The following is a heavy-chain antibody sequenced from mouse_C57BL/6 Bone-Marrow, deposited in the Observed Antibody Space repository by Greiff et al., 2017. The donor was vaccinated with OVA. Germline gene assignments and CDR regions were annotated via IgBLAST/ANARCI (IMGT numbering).Heavy chain of an antibody. CDR1: GYAFTNYL. CDR2: INPGSGGT. Sequence: VKLMESGAELVRPGTSVKVSCKASGYAFTNYLIEWVKQRPGQGLEWIGVINPGSGGTNYNEKFKGKATLTADKSSSTAYMQLSSLTSEDSAVYFCAKSYYGSKDYAMDYWGQGTSVTVSS. CDR3: AKSYYGSKDYAMDY. D-gene: IGHD1-1*01. J-gene: IGHJ4*01. V-gene: IGHV1-54*01.